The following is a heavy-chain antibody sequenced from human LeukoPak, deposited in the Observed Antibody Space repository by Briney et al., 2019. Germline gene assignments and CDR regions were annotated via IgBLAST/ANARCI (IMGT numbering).Heavy chain of an antibody. D-gene: IGHD3/OR15-3a*01. CDR1: GGSITNYY. CDR3: ARGGLYANIRYDY. V-gene: IGHV4-59*01. CDR2: IYAGANA. J-gene: IGHJ4*02. Sequence: NPSETLSLTCTVSGGSITNYYWTWIRQPPGKGLEWIGYIYAGANAEYSPFLRSQVTISVDTSKNQFSLNLKSATAADTAVYYCARGGLYANIRYDYWGQGALVAVSS.